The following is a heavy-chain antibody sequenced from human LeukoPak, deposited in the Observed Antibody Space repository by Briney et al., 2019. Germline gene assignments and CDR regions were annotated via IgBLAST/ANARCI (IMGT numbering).Heavy chain of an antibody. D-gene: IGHD5-18*01. CDR2: INHSGST. J-gene: IGHJ6*03. Sequence: PSETLSLTCAVCGGSFSGYSWSRIRQPPGKGLEWIGEINHSGSTNYNPSLKSRVTISVDTSKNQFSLKLSSVTAADTAVYYCARGRRDTARAYYMDVWGKGTTVTVSS. V-gene: IGHV4-34*01. CDR3: ARGRRDTARAYYMDV. CDR1: GGSFSGYS.